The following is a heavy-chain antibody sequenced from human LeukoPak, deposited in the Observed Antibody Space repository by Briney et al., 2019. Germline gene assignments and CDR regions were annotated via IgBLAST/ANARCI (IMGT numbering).Heavy chain of an antibody. CDR3: AKVKVVGYSTFDY. J-gene: IGHJ4*02. D-gene: IGHD2-8*01. CDR1: GFTFSNYI. Sequence: GGSLRLSCAASGFTFSNYIMTWVRQAPGKGLEWVSVIDNGGDTTYYADSVKGRFTISRDNSKNTLYLQMNSLRAEDTAIYYCAKVKVVGYSTFDYWGQGALVTVSS. CDR2: IDNGGDTT. V-gene: IGHV3-23*01.